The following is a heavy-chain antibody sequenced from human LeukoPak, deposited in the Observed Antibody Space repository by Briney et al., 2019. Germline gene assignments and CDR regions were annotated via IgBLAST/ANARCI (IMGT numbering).Heavy chain of an antibody. CDR3: ARGSGYYTGWSDP. CDR1: GYTFTGYY. CDR2: INPNSGGT. V-gene: IGHV1-2*02. Sequence: VASVKVSCKASGYTFTGYYMHWVRQAPGQGLEWMGWINPNSGGTKYAQRFQDRVSMTRDTSITTAHMELSRLRSDDTAVYYCARGSGYYTGWSDPWGQGTLVTVSS. D-gene: IGHD3-3*01. J-gene: IGHJ5*02.